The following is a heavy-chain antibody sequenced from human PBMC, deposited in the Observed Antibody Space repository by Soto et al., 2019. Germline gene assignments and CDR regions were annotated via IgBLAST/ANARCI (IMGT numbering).Heavy chain of an antibody. V-gene: IGHV3-30*18. D-gene: IGHD2-15*01. CDR3: AKDPVQYCSGGSCYHYSYGMDV. CDR2: ISYDGSNK. CDR1: GFTFSSYG. Sequence: HPGGSLRLSCAASGFTFSSYGMHWVRQAPGKGLEWVAVISYDGSNKYYADSVKGRFTISRDNSKNTLYLQMNSLRAEDTAVYYCAKDPVQYCSGGSCYHYSYGMDVWGQGTTVTVSS. J-gene: IGHJ6*02.